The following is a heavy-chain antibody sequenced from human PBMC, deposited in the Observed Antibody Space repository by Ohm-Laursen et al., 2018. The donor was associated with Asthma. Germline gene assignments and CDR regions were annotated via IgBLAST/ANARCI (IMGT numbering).Heavy chain of an antibody. J-gene: IGHJ4*02. D-gene: IGHD6-13*01. Sequence: SLRLSCSAFGYTFSRYSIHWVRQIPGKGLEWVASISTASSFIYYADSVRGRFTTSRDNSKITLFLQMNSLRAEDTALYYCARGRYSSSWSHTIDHWGQGTLVTVSS. CDR2: ISTASSFI. V-gene: IGHV3-21*01. CDR3: ARGRYSSSWSHTIDH. CDR1: GYTFSRYS.